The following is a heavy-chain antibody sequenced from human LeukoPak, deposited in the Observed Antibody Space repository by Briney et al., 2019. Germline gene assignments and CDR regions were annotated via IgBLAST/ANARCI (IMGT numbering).Heavy chain of an antibody. V-gene: IGHV3-30-3*01. CDR3: ARTYYYDSSGYYLYYYYGMDV. J-gene: IGHJ6*02. D-gene: IGHD3-22*01. CDR2: ISYDGSNK. Sequence: PGGSLRLSCAASGFTFSSYAMHWVRQAPGKGLEWVAVISYDGSNKYYADSVKGRFTISRDNSKNTLYLQMNSLRAEDTAVYYCARTYYYDSSGYYLYYYYGMDVWGQGTTVTVSS. CDR1: GFTFSSYA.